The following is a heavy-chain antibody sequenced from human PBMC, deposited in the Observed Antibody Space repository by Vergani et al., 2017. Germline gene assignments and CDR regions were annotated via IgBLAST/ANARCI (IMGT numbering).Heavy chain of an antibody. V-gene: IGHV4-34*01. CDR1: GGSFSGYY. CDR2: INHSGST. J-gene: IGHJ4*02. Sequence: QVQLQQWGAGLLKPSETLSLTCAVYGGSFSGYYWSWIRQPPGKGLEWIGEINHSGSTNYNPSLKSRVTISVDTSKNQFSLKLSSVTAADTAVYYCARDCSSTSCSDFDYWGQGTLVTVSS. D-gene: IGHD2-2*01. CDR3: ARDCSSTSCSDFDY.